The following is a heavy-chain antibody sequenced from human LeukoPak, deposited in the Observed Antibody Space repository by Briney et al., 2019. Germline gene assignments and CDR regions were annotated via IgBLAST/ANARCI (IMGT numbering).Heavy chain of an antibody. D-gene: IGHD1-26*01. J-gene: IGHJ4*02. CDR3: ARGLVGATNLDY. V-gene: IGHV3-30*02. CDR1: GFTFSSYG. Sequence: GGSLRLSCAASGFTFSSYGMHWVRQAPGKGLEWVAFIRYDGSNKYYADSVKGRFTISRDNAKNSLYLQMNSLRAEDTAVYYCARGLVGATNLDYWGQGTLVTVSS. CDR2: IRYDGSNK.